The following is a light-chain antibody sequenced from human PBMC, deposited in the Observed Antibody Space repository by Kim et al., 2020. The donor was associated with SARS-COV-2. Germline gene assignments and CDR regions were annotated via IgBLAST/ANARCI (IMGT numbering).Light chain of an antibody. CDR2: DAS. J-gene: IGKJ2*03. CDR1: RDIRNY. Sequence: SASIGDRVTITCQASRDIRNYLNWYQQKPGKAPKFLIYDASNLEAGVPSRFSGSGSGTDFTFTTSSLQPEDVATYYCQQYDVVPPSFGQGTKLEIK. CDR3: QQYDVVPPS. V-gene: IGKV1-33*01.